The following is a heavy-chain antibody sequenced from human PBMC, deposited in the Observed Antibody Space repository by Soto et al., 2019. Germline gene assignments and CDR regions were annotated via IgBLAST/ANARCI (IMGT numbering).Heavy chain of an antibody. CDR3: ARLQHNNSGYYPYYFDY. Sequence: SETLSLTCTVSGGSVSSGDYYWSWVRQHPGKGLEWIGYIHDRGSTYYNPSLKSRVTISTDTSKNQFYLKLSSVAAADTAVYYCARLQHNNSGYYPYYFDYWGQGTLVTVSS. J-gene: IGHJ4*02. CDR1: GGSVSSGDYY. D-gene: IGHD3-22*01. V-gene: IGHV4-31*03. CDR2: IHDRGST.